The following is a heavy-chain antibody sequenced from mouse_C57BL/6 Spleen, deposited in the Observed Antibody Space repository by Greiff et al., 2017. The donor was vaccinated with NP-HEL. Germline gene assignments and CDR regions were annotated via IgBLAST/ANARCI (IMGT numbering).Heavy chain of an antibody. Sequence: QVQLQQSGAELVRPGSSVKLSCKASGYTFTSYWMHWVKQRPIQGLEWIGNIDPSDSETHYNQKFKDKATLTVDKSSSTPYMQLSSLTSEDSAVYYCARNYYGSSYSAGFAYWGQGTLVTVSA. J-gene: IGHJ3*01. CDR3: ARNYYGSSYSAGFAY. D-gene: IGHD1-1*01. CDR2: IDPSDSET. CDR1: GYTFTSYW. V-gene: IGHV1-52*01.